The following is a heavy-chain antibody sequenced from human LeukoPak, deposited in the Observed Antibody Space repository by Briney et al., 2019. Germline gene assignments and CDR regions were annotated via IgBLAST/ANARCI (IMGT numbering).Heavy chain of an antibody. D-gene: IGHD2-21*01. CDR3: ARDLGVITNY. CDR2: IIPILSIV. Sequence: SVKVSCKASGGTFNSYAISWVRQAPGQGLEWMGRIIPILSIVNYALKFQGRVTVTADKSTSTAYMELSSLSSEDTAVYYCARDLGVITNYWGQGTLVTVSS. V-gene: IGHV1-69*04. CDR1: GGTFNSYA. J-gene: IGHJ4*02.